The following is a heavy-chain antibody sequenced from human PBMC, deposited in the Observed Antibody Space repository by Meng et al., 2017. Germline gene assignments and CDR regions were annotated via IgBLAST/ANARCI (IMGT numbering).Heavy chain of an antibody. CDR2: MNPNSGNT. J-gene: IGHJ5*02. D-gene: IGHD6-13*01. V-gene: IGHV1-8*01. CDR1: GYTFTSYD. CDR3: ARGSSSWITNWFDP. Sequence: VQLLPPGAEGQKPGASGKVSCKASGYTFTSYDINWVRQATGQGLEWMGWMNPNSGNTGYAQKFQGRVTMTRNTSISTAYMELSSLRSEDTAVYYCARGSSSWITNWFDPWGQETLVTVSS.